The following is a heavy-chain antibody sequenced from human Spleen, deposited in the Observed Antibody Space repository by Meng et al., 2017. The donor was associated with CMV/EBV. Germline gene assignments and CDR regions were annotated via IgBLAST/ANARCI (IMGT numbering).Heavy chain of an antibody. CDR3: ARGVDYYYGMDV. V-gene: IGHV4-61*01. J-gene: IGHJ6*02. CDR2: IYYSGST. Sequence: SETLSLTCTVSGGSVSSGSYYWSWIRQPPGKGLEWIGYIYYSGSTNYNPSLKSRVTISVDTSKNQFSLKLSSVTAADTAGYFCARGVDYYYGMDVWGQGTTVTVSS. D-gene: IGHD3-10*01. CDR1: GGSVSSGSYY.